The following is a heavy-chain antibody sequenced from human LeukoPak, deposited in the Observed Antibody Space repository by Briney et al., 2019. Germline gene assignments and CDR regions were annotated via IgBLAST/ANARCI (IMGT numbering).Heavy chain of an antibody. CDR2: ISYDGSNK. Sequence: GMSLRLSCAASGFTFSSYGMHWVRQAPGKGLEWVAVISYDGSNKYYADSVKGRFTISRDNSKNTLYLQMNSLRAEDTAVYYCAKDQGYFDYWGQGTLVTVSS. CDR1: GFTFSSYG. J-gene: IGHJ4*02. V-gene: IGHV3-30*18. CDR3: AKDQGYFDY.